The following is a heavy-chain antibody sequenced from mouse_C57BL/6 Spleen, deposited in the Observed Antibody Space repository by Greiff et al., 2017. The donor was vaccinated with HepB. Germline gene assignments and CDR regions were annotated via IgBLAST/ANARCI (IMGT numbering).Heavy chain of an antibody. CDR3: ARHVGAMDY. CDR1: GFTFSSYG. Sequence: EVKVVESGGDLVKPGGSLKLSCAASGFTFSSYGMSWVRQTPDKRLEWVATISSGGSYTYYPDSVKGRFTISRDNAKNTLYLQMSSLKSEDTAMYYCARHVGAMDYWGQGTSVTVSS. V-gene: IGHV5-6*01. CDR2: ISSGGSYT. J-gene: IGHJ4*01.